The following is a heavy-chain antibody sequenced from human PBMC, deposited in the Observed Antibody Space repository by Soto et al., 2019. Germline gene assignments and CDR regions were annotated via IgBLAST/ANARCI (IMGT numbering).Heavy chain of an antibody. Sequence: PSETLSLTCTVSGGSISSYDWSWIRQPPGRGLEWIGYIYYSGSTNYNPSLKSRITISVPTSKNQFSLKLSSVSAADTAVYYCARDGSSSLELRSFDFWGQGTLVTVSS. J-gene: IGHJ4*02. CDR1: GGSISSYD. CDR2: IYYSGST. CDR3: ARDGSSSLELRSFDF. D-gene: IGHD1-7*01. V-gene: IGHV4-59*01.